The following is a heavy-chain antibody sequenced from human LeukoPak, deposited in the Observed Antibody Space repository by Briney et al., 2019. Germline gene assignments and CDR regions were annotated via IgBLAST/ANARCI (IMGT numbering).Heavy chain of an antibody. J-gene: IGHJ6*03. CDR1: GYTFTSHG. CDR3: ARGTVTPYCSSTSCYFLNLYYYYYYMDV. CDR2: ISTYNGNT. V-gene: IGHV1-18*01. D-gene: IGHD2-2*01. Sequence: ASVKVSCKASGYTFTSHGISWVRQAPGQGLEWMGWISTYNGNTNYAQKLQGRVSMTTDTSTSTAYMDLRSLRSDDTAVYYCARGTVTPYCSSTSCYFLNLYYYYYYMDVWGKGTTVTISS.